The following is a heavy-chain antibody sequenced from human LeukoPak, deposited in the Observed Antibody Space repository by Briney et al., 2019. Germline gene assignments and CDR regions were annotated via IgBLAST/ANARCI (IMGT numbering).Heavy chain of an antibody. J-gene: IGHJ1*01. D-gene: IGHD2-15*01. CDR2: FSDTGPT. CDR3: ARTPPLYCSGGSCYPGPLFQH. V-gene: IGHV4-39*01. Sequence: SETLSLTCSVSGGSVSTISHLWDWVRQPRGEGLEWIVSFSDTGPTYYNPSLESRVTMSVDTSKNQFSLKLSSVTAADTAVYYCARTPPLYCSGGSCYPGPLFQHWGQGTLVTVSS. CDR1: GGSVSTISHL.